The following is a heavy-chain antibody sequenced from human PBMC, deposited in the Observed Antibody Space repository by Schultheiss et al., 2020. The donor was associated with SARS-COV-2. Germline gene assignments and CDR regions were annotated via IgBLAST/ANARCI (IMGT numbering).Heavy chain of an antibody. Sequence: GGSLRLSCAASGFTFSSYAMSWVRQAPGKGLEWVSVIYSGGSTYYADSVKGRFTISRDNSKNTLYLQMNSLRAEDTAVYYCARAERGSSSVPPHYYYGMDVWGQGTTVTVSS. CDR1: GFTFSSYA. D-gene: IGHD6-6*01. CDR2: IYSGGST. CDR3: ARAERGSSSVPPHYYYGMDV. J-gene: IGHJ6*02. V-gene: IGHV3-66*01.